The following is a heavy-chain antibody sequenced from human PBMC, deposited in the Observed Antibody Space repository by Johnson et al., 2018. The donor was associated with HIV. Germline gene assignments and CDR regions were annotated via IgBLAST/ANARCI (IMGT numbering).Heavy chain of an antibody. CDR1: GFTFSSYG. V-gene: IGHV3-33*06. Sequence: QVQLVESGGGVVQPGRSLRLSCAASGFTFSSYGMHWVRQAPGKGLEWVAVIWYDGTNRYYGDSVKGRFTIYRDNSKNTVYLQMNGLRAEDPAVYHCAKDLYSSSWTNDAFDILVQGTMVTVSS. J-gene: IGHJ3*02. D-gene: IGHD6-13*01. CDR2: IWYDGTNR. CDR3: AKDLYSSSWTNDAFDI.